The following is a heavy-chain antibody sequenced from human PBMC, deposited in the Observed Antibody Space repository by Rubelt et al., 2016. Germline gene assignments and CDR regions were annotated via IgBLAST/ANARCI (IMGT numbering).Heavy chain of an antibody. CDR1: GGSFSGYY. D-gene: IGHD6-13*01. V-gene: IGHV4-34*01. CDR2: INHSGST. J-gene: IGHJ5*02. CDR3: AGGLARAAAAPRRLWFDP. Sequence: QVQLQQWGAGLLKPSETLSLTCAVYGGSFSGYYWRWIRQPPGKGLEWIGEINHSGSTNYNPSLKSRVTISGYTSKNQFSLKLSSVTAADTALYYCAGGLARAAAAPRRLWFDPWGQGTLVTVSS.